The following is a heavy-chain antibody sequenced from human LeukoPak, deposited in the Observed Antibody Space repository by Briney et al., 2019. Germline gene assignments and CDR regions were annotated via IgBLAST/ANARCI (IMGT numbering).Heavy chain of an antibody. V-gene: IGHV3-23*01. CDR2: ISGSGGST. Sequence: GGSLRLSCAASGFTFSSYAMSWVRQAPGKGLEWVSAISGSGGSTYYADSVKGRFTISRDNSKNTLYLQMNSLRTEDTAVYYCARGLPNYYGMDVWGQGTTVTVSS. J-gene: IGHJ6*02. CDR3: ARGLPNYYGMDV. CDR1: GFTFSSYA.